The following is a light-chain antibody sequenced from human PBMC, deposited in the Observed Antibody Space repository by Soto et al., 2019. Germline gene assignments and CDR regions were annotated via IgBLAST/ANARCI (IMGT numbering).Light chain of an antibody. V-gene: IGKV3-11*01. CDR3: QQPSNWPPFT. J-gene: IGKJ4*01. CDR2: DAS. CDR1: QSVSSY. Sequence: EIVLPQSPATLSLSPGERATLACRASQSVSSYLAWYQQKPGQAPRLLIYDASNRAPGIPARFSGSGPGIDCTLTISSLEPEDFAIYYCQQPSNWPPFTFGGGTKVEIK.